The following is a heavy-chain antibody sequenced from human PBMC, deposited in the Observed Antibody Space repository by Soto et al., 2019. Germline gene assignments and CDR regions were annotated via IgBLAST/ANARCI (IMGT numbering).Heavy chain of an antibody. J-gene: IGHJ5*02. CDR3: ASPKIAFYNWFDP. V-gene: IGHV4-59*05. CDR1: GGSITNYY. CDR2: IYYSGST. Sequence: SETLSLTCTISGGSITNYYGTWIRQTPGKGLEWIGSIYYSGSTYYNPSLKSRITISVDTSKNQFSLKLSSVTAADTAVYYCASPKIAFYNWFDPWGQGTLVTVSS. D-gene: IGHD3-3*02.